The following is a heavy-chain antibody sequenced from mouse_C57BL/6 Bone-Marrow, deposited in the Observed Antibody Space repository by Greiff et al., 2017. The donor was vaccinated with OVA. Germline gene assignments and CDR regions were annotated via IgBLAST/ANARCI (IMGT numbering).Heavy chain of an antibody. V-gene: IGHV1-64*01. Sequence: QVQLQQPGAELVKPGASVKLSCKASGYTFTSYWMHWVKQRPGQGLEWIGMIHPNSGSTNYNEKFKSKATLTADKSSSTAYMELRSLTSEDSAVYFCARDYDYQAWFAYWGQGTLVTVSA. J-gene: IGHJ3*01. D-gene: IGHD2-4*01. CDR2: IHPNSGST. CDR1: GYTFTSYW. CDR3: ARDYDYQAWFAY.